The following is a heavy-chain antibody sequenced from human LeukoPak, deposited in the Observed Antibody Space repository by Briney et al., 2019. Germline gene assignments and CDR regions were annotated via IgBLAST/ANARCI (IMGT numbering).Heavy chain of an antibody. CDR2: IYSRGDT. V-gene: IGHV3-66*03. Sequence: GGSLRLSCAASEFIVSINYMTWVRQAPGKGLEWVSLIYSRGDTKYADSVKGRFTISRDNSKNTLYLQMNSLKGDDTAVYYCAKDSAFYYIDVWGKGTTVISP. D-gene: IGHD3-10*01. CDR1: EFIVSINY. J-gene: IGHJ6*03. CDR3: AKDSAFYYIDV.